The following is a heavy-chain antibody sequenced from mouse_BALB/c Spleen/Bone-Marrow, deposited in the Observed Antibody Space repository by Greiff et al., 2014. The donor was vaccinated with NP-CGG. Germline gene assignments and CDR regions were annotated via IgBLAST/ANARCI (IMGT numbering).Heavy chain of an antibody. J-gene: IGHJ4*01. CDR2: ISTYYGDA. V-gene: IGHV1S137*01. CDR1: GYTFTDYA. CDR3: ARPYANPGYAMDY. Sequence: VKLLQSGAELVRPGVSVKISCKGSGYTFTDYAMHWVKQSHAKSLEWIGVISTYYGDARYNQNFKGKATMTVDRSSSTAYMDLAILTSKDSATYYCARPYANPGYAMDYWGQGTSVTVSS. D-gene: IGHD2-10*02.